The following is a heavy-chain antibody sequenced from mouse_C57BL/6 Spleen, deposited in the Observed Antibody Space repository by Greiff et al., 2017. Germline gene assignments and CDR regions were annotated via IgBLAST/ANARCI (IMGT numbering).Heavy chain of an antibody. CDR2: INPSSGYT. CDR3: ARGERGYDEFAY. CDR1: GYTFTSYT. Sequence: VQLQQSGAELARPGASVKMSCKASGYTFTSYTMHWVKQRTGQGLEWIGYINPSSGYTKYNQKFKYKATLTADKSSSTAYMQLSSMTSEDSAVYYCARGERGYDEFAYWGQGTLVTVSA. J-gene: IGHJ3*01. V-gene: IGHV1-4*01. D-gene: IGHD2-2*01.